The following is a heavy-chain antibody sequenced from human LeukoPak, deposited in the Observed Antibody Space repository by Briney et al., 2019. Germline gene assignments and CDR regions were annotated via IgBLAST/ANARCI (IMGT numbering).Heavy chain of an antibody. J-gene: IGHJ4*02. D-gene: IGHD2/OR15-2a*01. Sequence: GGSLRLSCAASGFTFNYSWMSWVRQAPGKGLEWVANIKQRGSEKSYLDSVKGRFSISRDNTKNSVFLQMNSLSAEDTAVYYCARVGIDYLASYHFDHWGRGTLVTVSS. CDR3: ARVGIDYLASYHFDH. V-gene: IGHV3-7*01. CDR2: IKQRGSEK. CDR1: GFTFNYSW.